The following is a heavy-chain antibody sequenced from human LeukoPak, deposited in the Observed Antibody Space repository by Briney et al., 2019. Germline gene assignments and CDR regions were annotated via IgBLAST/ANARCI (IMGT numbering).Heavy chain of an antibody. D-gene: IGHD2-15*01. Sequence: GGSLRLSCAASGFSFSSNSMSWIRQAPGKGLGWVAYISSSGSTKYYADSVKGRFTIARDNAKNSLYLQMNSLRAEDTAVYYCARRSKGVVVGSYIEYYYYMDVWGKGTTVTVSS. V-gene: IGHV3-48*04. J-gene: IGHJ6*03. CDR2: ISSSGSTK. CDR1: GFSFSSNS. CDR3: ARRSKGVVVGSYIEYYYYMDV.